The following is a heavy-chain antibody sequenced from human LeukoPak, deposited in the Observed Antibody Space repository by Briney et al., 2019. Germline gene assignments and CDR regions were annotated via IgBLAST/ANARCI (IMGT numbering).Heavy chain of an antibody. Sequence: GGSLRLSCAASGFTFSSYWMHWVRQAPGKGLVWVSRIYSDGSSTSYADSVKGRFTISRDNAKNTLYLQMNSLRAEDTAVYYCARGYSYGYRIDYWGQGTLVTVSS. D-gene: IGHD5-18*01. CDR2: IYSDGSST. CDR1: GFTFSSYW. J-gene: IGHJ4*02. V-gene: IGHV3-74*01. CDR3: ARGYSYGYRIDY.